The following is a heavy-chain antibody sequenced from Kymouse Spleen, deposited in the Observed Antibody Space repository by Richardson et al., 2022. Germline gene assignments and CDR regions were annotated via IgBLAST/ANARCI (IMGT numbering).Heavy chain of an antibody. CDR2: IYSGGST. D-gene: IGHD3-3*01. V-gene: IGHV3-53*01. CDR3: ARDSHYDFWSGSGMDV. J-gene: IGHJ6*02. Sequence: EVQLVESGGGLIQPGGSLRLSCAASGFTVSSNYMSWVRQAPGKGLEWVSVIYSGGSTYYADSVKGRFTISRDNSKNTLYLQMNSLRAEDTAVYYCARDSHYDFWSGSGMDVWGQGTTVTVSS. CDR1: GFTVSSNY.